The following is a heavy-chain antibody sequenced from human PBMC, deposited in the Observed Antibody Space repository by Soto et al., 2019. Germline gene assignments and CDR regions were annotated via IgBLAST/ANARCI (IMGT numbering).Heavy chain of an antibody. CDR2: IYPDDSDA. CDR1: GYSFTNYW. CDR3: AREDTSGYYFYDY. J-gene: IGHJ4*02. Sequence: GESLKISCKGVGYSFTNYWIGWVRQMPGKGLEWMGIIYPDDSDAKYSPSIEGQVTISADKSTSTAYLQWSNLKASDTATYYCAREDTSGYYFYDYWAQGTQVTVSS. D-gene: IGHD3-22*01. V-gene: IGHV5-51*01.